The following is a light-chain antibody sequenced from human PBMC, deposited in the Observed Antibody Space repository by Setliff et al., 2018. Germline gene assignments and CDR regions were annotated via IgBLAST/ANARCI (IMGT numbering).Light chain of an antibody. CDR1: SRDAGGYNF. V-gene: IGLV2-8*01. CDR2: EVT. Sequence: LTQPPSASGSPGQSVTISCTGTSRDAGGYNFVSWYQQHPGKAPKLIISEVTERPSGVPDRFSGSKSGNTASLTVSGLQAEDEADYYCSSYAGSDNYVFGTGTKVTVL. CDR3: SSYAGSDNYV. J-gene: IGLJ1*01.